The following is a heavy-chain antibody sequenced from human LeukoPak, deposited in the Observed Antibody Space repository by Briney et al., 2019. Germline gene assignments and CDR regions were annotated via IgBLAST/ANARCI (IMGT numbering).Heavy chain of an antibody. Sequence: SQTLSLTCAVSGGSISSGGYSWSWIRQPPGKGLEWIGYIYHSGSTYYNPSLKSRVTISVDRSKNQFSLKLSSVTAADTAVYYCAAGGGGYDLTGFDPWGRGTLVTVSS. CDR3: AAGGGGYDLTGFDP. CDR1: GGSISSGGYS. D-gene: IGHD5-12*01. V-gene: IGHV4-30-2*01. CDR2: IYHSGST. J-gene: IGHJ5*02.